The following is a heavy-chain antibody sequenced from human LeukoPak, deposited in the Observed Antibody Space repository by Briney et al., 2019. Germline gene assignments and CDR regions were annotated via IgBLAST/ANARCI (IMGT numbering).Heavy chain of an antibody. CDR1: GYTFTSYG. Sequence: ASVKVSCKASGYTFTSYGISWVRQAPGQGLEWMGWISAYNGSTNYAQKLQGRVTMTTDTSTSTAYMELRSLRSDDTAVYYCAGFWLMRGWFDPWGQGTLVTVSS. CDR2: ISAYNGST. J-gene: IGHJ5*02. CDR3: AGFWLMRGWFDP. V-gene: IGHV1-18*01. D-gene: IGHD3-3*01.